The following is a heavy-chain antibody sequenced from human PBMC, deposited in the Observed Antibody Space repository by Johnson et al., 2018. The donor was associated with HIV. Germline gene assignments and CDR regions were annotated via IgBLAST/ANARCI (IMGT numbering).Heavy chain of an antibody. CDR2: ISYDGSNK. V-gene: IGHV3-30*04. Sequence: QVQLVESGGGVVQPGRSLRLSCAASGFTFSSYAMHWVRQAPGKGLEWVAVISYDGSNKYYADSVKGRFTISRDNAKNTLYLQMNSLRAEDTAVYYCAKVEPVTTVTTGAFDSWGQGTKVTVSS. D-gene: IGHD4-11*01. CDR1: GFTFSSYA. CDR3: AKVEPVTTVTTGAFDS. J-gene: IGHJ3*02.